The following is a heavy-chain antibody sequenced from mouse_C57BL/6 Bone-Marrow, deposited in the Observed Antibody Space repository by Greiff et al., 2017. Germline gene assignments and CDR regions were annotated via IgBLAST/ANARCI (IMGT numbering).Heavy chain of an antibody. D-gene: IGHD1-1*01. CDR1: GYTFTEYT. Sequence: VQLQQSGAELVKPGASVKLSCKASGYTFTEYTIHWVKQRSGQGLEWMGWFYPGSGSIKYNEKFKDKATLTADKSSSTVYMELSRLTSEDSAVYFCARHEDYYGSSYYYAMDYWGQGTSVTVSS. CDR2: FYPGSGSI. J-gene: IGHJ4*01. CDR3: ARHEDYYGSSYYYAMDY. V-gene: IGHV1-62-2*01.